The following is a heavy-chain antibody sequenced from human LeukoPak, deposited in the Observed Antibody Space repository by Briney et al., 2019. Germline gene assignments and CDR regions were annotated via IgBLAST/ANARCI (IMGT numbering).Heavy chain of an antibody. D-gene: IGHD4-17*01. CDR3: ARDRGDYAHYYYAMDV. V-gene: IGHV7-4-1*02. CDR1: EYTFTSYV. Sequence: ASVKVSCKASEYTFTSYVMNWVRQAPGQGLEWMGWINTNTGNPTYAQGFTERFVFSLDTSVSTAYLQINSLKAEDTAVYYCARDRGDYAHYYYAMDVWGQGTTVTVSS. J-gene: IGHJ6*02. CDR2: INTNTGNP.